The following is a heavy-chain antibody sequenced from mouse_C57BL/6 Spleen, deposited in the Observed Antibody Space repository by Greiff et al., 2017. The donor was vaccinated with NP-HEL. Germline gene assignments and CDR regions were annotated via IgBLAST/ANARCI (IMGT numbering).Heavy chain of an antibody. V-gene: IGHV1-55*01. J-gene: IGHJ1*03. D-gene: IGHD1-1*01. CDR1: GYTFTSYW. Sequence: VQLQQPGAELVKPGASVKMSCKASGYTFTSYWLTWVKQRPGQGLEWIGDIYPGSGSTNYNEKFKSKATLTVDTSSSTAYMQLSSLTSEDSAVYYCARHYGAHWYFDVWGTGTTVTVSS. CDR3: ARHYGAHWYFDV. CDR2: IYPGSGST.